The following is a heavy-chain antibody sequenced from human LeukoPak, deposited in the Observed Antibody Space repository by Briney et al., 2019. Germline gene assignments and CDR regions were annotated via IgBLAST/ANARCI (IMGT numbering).Heavy chain of an antibody. D-gene: IGHD5-12*01. Sequence: SGGSLRLSCAASGFTFSSSAMHWVRQAPGKGLEWVAAISYDGSNKYYADSVKGRFTISRDNSKNTLYLQMNSLRAEDTAVYYCANSAFTGGLRESFLNYYYYMDVWGKGTTVTVSS. J-gene: IGHJ6*03. CDR3: ANSAFTGGLRESFLNYYYYMDV. CDR2: ISYDGSNK. CDR1: GFTFSSSA. V-gene: IGHV3-30-3*01.